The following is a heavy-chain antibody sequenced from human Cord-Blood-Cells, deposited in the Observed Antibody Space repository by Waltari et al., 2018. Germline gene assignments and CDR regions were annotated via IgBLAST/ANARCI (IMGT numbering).Heavy chain of an antibody. J-gene: IGHJ3*02. Sequence: VQLVQSGAEVKKPGSSVKVSCKASGGTFRSYAISWVRQAPGQGVEWMGVIIPSFGTANYAKKFQGRVTITADKSTSTAYMELSSLRSEDTAVYYCARFTLSGLQYAFDIWGQGTMVTVSS. D-gene: IGHD4-4*01. CDR1: GGTFRSYA. CDR2: IIPSFGTA. CDR3: ARFTLSGLQYAFDI. V-gene: IGHV1-69*06.